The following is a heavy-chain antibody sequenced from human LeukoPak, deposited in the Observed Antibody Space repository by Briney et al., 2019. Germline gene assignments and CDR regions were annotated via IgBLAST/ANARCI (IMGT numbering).Heavy chain of an antibody. CDR3: ARHLSYAFDI. J-gene: IGHJ3*02. CDR2: IYYSGST. V-gene: IGHV4-59*11. Sequence: PSVTLSLTCTVSGGFISSHYWSWIRQPPGKGLEWIGYIYYSGSTNYNPSLKSRVTISVDTSKTQFSLKLSSVSAADTAVYYCARHLSYAFDIWGQGTMVTVSS. CDR1: GGFISSHY.